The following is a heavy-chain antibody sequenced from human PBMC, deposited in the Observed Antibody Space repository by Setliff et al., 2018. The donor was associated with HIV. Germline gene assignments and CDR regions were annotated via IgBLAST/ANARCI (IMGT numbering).Heavy chain of an antibody. CDR1: GYTFTDHY. CDR2: ITPNSGGT. V-gene: IGHV1-2*06. D-gene: IGHD3-16*02. CDR3: ARDTENVFIGGHRYFDY. J-gene: IGHJ4*02. Sequence: ASVKVSCKASGYTFTDHYMHWVRQAPGQGLEWMGRITPNSGGTNYARKFQDRVTMTRDTSISTAYMELSRLTSDDTAVYYCARDTENVFIGGHRYFDYWGPGTLVTVSS.